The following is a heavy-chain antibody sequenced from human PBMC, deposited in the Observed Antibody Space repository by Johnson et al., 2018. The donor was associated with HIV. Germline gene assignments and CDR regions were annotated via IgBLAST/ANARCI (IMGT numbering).Heavy chain of an antibody. CDR1: GFTFNSYA. D-gene: IGHD4-17*01. J-gene: IGHJ3*02. Sequence: QVQLVESGGGVVQPGRSLRLSCAASGFTFNSYAMHWVRQAPGKGLEWVALTSYDGSNKYYADSVKGRFTISRDNAKNPLYLRMNSLRAEDTAVYYCARDSTPWGGDYVGYAFDIWGQGTMVAVSS. V-gene: IGHV3-30*04. CDR2: TSYDGSNK. CDR3: ARDSTPWGGDYVGYAFDI.